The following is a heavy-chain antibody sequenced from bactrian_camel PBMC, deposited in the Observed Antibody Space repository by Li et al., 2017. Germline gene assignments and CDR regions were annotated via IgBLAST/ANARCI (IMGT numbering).Heavy chain of an antibody. J-gene: IGHJ4*01. V-gene: IGHV3S1*01. CDR1: GYTYGSGP. Sequence: HVQLVESGGGSVQAGGSLRPSCTTSGYTYGSGPMSWFRQAPGKEREGVATIYTADRKAYYADSVKGRFTISLDNAENTMYLQMNGLEPDDTAMYYCATGVYCAHELSLDEYDVWGQGTQVTVS. CDR2: IYTADRKA. D-gene: IGHD3*01. CDR3: ATGVYCAHELSLDEYDV.